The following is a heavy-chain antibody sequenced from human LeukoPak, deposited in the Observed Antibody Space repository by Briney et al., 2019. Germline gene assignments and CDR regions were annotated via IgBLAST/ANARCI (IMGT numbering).Heavy chain of an antibody. J-gene: IGHJ5*02. D-gene: IGHD1-7*01. CDR3: AKTARTFAS. Sequence: SETLSLTCTVSGDSISSFYWSWIRQAPGKGLGCIGFIYINGDTSYNPSLKGRATLSLDTSKNQFPLRLTSVTAADTAVYYCAKTARTFASWGPGTLVTVSS. CDR2: IYINGDT. V-gene: IGHV4-4*09. CDR1: GDSISSFY.